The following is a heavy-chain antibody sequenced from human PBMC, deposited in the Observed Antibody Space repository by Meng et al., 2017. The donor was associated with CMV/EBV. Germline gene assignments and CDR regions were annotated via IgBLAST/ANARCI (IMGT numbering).Heavy chain of an antibody. Sequence: SETLSLTCAVYGGSFSGYYWSWIRQPPGKGLEWIGYIYYSGSTNYNPSLKSRVTISVDTSKNQFSLKLSSVTAADTAVYYCARYSSSWYPLFDYWGQGTLVTVSS. CDR1: GGSFSGYY. CDR2: IYYSGST. D-gene: IGHD6-13*01. J-gene: IGHJ4*02. V-gene: IGHV4-59*01. CDR3: ARYSSSWYPLFDY.